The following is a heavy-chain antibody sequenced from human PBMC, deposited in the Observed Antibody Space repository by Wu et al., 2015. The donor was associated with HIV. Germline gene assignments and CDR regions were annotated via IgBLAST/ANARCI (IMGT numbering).Heavy chain of an antibody. D-gene: IGHD3-16*01. J-gene: IGHJ5*02. CDR1: GYTFTNYD. CDR2: MNPKHGGS. V-gene: IGHV1-8*01. CDR3: TRGPSTTAKEVGGYWLDP. Sequence: QVQLVQSGGEAKKPGASVKVSCKASGYTFTNYDINWVRQASGRGLEWLGWMNPKHGGSGSIQKILGRVTLTRDTSISTAYMELTSLRPDDTAVFLCTRGPSTTAKEVGGYWLDPWGQGTLVTVSA.